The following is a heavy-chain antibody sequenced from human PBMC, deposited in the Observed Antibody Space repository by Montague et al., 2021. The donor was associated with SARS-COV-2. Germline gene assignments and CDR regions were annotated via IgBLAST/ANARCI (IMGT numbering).Heavy chain of an antibody. V-gene: IGHV3-23*01. CDR3: AKLTTGYSYGTGDY. J-gene: IGHJ4*02. D-gene: IGHD5-18*01. CDR2: ISGSGGST. CDR1: GFTFSSYA. Sequence: SLRLSFAASGFTFSSYAMSWVRQAPGKGLEWDSAISGSGGSTYYADSVKGRFTISRDNSKNTLYVQMNSLRAEDTAVYYCAKLTTGYSYGTGDYWGQGTLVTVSS.